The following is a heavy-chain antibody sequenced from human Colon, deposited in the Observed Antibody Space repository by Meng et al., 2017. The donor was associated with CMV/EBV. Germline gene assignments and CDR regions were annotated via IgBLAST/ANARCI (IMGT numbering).Heavy chain of an antibody. CDR1: GFTFSSYA. V-gene: IGHV3-21*01. D-gene: IGHD2-2*01. CDR3: ASVDCSSTSCYAQSYYYGMGV. Sequence: GGSLRLSCAASGFTFSSYAMSWVRQAPGKGLEWVSSISTSSSYIYYANSVRGRFTISRDNAKNSLYLQMDSLRAEDTAVYYCASVDCSSTSCYAQSYYYGMGVWGQGTTVTVSS. CDR2: ISTSSSYI. J-gene: IGHJ6*02.